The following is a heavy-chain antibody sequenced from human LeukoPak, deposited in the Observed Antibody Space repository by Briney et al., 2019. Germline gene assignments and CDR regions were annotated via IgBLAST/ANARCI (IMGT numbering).Heavy chain of an antibody. D-gene: IGHD1-14*01. J-gene: IGHJ4*02. CDR3: AKLAVYETSAPLRDLSL. CDR2: IGPTGSNT. Sequence: PGGSLRLSCAASGFPFNTYAMSWVRQAPGKGLEWVSIIGPTGSNTYYASSVKGRFTISRDDSKTTLYLQMSSLKAEDTAIYYCAKLAVYETSAPLRDLSLWGQGTLVTVSS. V-gene: IGHV3-23*01. CDR1: GFPFNTYA.